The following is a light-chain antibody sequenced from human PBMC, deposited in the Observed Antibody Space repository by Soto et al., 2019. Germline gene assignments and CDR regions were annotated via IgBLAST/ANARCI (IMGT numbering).Light chain of an antibody. V-gene: IGLV2-8*01. CDR2: EVS. J-gene: IGLJ2*01. CDR1: SSDIGGYNY. Sequence: QSALTQPPSASGSPGQSVTISCTGTSSDIGGYNYISWYQQHPGKAPKLMIYEVSKRPSGVPDRFSASKSGNTASLTVSGLHAEDEADYYCASYAVSSVVFGGGTKLTVL. CDR3: ASYAVSSVV.